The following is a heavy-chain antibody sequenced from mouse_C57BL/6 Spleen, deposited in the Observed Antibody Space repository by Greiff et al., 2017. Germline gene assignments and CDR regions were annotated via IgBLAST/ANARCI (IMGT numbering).Heavy chain of an antibody. Sequence: VKVVESGPELVKPGASVKISCKASGYAFSSSWMNWVKQRPGKGLEWIGRIYPGDGDTNYNGKFKGKATLTADKSSSTAYMQLSSLTSEDSAVYFCARDLSTTVVAPFDYWGQGTTLTVSS. CDR2: IYPGDGDT. CDR3: ARDLSTTVVAPFDY. D-gene: IGHD1-1*01. V-gene: IGHV1-82*01. CDR1: GYAFSSSW. J-gene: IGHJ2*01.